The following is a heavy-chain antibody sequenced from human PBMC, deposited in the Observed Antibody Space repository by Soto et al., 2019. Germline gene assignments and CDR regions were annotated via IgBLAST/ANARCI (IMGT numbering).Heavy chain of an antibody. J-gene: IGHJ3*02. CDR1: GFTFSSYW. D-gene: IGHD6-13*01. CDR3: ARDPGIAAAGSDAFDI. CDR2: IKQDGSEK. V-gene: IGHV3-7*01. Sequence: GGSLRLSCAASGFTFSSYWMSWVRQAPGKGLEWVANIKQDGSEKYYVDSVKGRFTISRDNAKNSLYLQMNSLRAEDTAVYYCARDPGIAAAGSDAFDIWGQGTMVTVSS.